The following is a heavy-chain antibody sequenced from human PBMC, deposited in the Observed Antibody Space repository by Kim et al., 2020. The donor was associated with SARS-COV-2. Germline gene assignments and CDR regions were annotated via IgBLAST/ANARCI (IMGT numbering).Heavy chain of an antibody. D-gene: IGHD6-19*01. CDR3: AKVDPGACLGCGWYVFDY. V-gene: IGHV3-9*01. J-gene: IGHJ4*02. CDR2: ISWNSGSI. CDR1: GFTFDDYA. Sequence: GGSLRLSCAASGFTFDDYAMHWVRQAPGKGLEWVSGISWNSGSIGYADSVKGRFTISRDNAKNSLYLQMNSLRAEDTALYYCAKVDPGACLGCGWYVFDYWGQGTLVTVSS.